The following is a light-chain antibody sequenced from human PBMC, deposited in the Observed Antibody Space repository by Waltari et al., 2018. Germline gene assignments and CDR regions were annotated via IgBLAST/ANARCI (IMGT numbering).Light chain of an antibody. CDR3: QPYNSYSSM. Sequence: DIQMTQSPSTLSASVGDRVTITCRASQSISVWLAWYQQKPGKAPMLLFYKASSLESGGARRCSGSGSGTEFTITISSLQQDDFATYDCQPYNSYSSMFGQGTRLEIK. J-gene: IGKJ5*01. CDR2: KAS. V-gene: IGKV1-5*03. CDR1: QSISVW.